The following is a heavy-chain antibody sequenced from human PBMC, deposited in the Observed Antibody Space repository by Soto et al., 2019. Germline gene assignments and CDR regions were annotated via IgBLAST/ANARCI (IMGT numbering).Heavy chain of an antibody. CDR3: ARVGYSSGPYYYYYYGMDV. V-gene: IGHV1-2*02. CDR1: GYTFTGYF. J-gene: IGHJ6*02. D-gene: IGHD6-19*01. Sequence: ASVKVSGKSSGYTFTGYFMHWVRQAPGQGLAWMGWSNPNGGCTNCAQMFQGRVTMTRDTSISTAYMELSRLRSDDTAVYYCARVGYSSGPYYYYYYGMDVWGQGTTVTVSS. CDR2: SNPNGGCT.